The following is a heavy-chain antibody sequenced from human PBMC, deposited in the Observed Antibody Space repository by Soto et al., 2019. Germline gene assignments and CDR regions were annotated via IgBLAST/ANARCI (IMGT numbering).Heavy chain of an antibody. J-gene: IGHJ4*02. V-gene: IGHV1-69*01. CDR2: IIPIFGTA. CDR1: GGTFSSYA. CDR3: ARDTRYSSGWSPYYFDY. Sequence: QVQLVQSGAEVKKPGSSVKVSCTASGGTFSSYAISWVRQAPGQGLEWMGGIIPIFGTANYAQKFQGRVTITADESTSTAYMELSSLRSEDTAVYYCARDTRYSSGWSPYYFDYWGQGTLVTVSS. D-gene: IGHD6-19*01.